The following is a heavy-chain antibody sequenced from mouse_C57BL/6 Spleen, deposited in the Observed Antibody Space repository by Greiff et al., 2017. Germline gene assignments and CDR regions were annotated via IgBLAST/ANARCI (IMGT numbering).Heavy chain of an antibody. V-gene: IGHV5-9*01. J-gene: IGHJ2*01. CDR2: ISGGGGNT. CDR1: GFTFSSYT. D-gene: IGHD4-1*01. CDR3: ARHNWEDYFDY. Sequence: EVHLVESGGGLVKPGGSLKLSCAASGFTFSSYTMSWVRQTPEKRLEWVATISGGGGNTNYPDSVKGRFTISRDNAKNTLYLQMSSLRSEDTALYYCARHNWEDYFDYWGQGTTLTVSS.